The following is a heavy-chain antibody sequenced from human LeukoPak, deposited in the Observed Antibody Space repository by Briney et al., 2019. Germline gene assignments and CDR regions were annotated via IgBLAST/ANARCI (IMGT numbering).Heavy chain of an antibody. Sequence: PGASLRLSCAASGFTFSSYAMSWVRQAPGKGLEWVSAISGSGGSTYYADSVKGRFTISRDNSKNTLYLQINSLRAEDTAVYYCAKALSSAIAVAGTRDYWGQGTLVTVSS. CDR3: AKALSSAIAVAGTRDY. CDR2: ISGSGGST. CDR1: GFTFSSYA. J-gene: IGHJ4*02. V-gene: IGHV3-23*01. D-gene: IGHD6-19*01.